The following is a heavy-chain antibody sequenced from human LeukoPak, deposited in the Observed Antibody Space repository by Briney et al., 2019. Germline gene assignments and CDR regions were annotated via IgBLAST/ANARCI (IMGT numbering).Heavy chain of an antibody. CDR2: ISWNSGSI. J-gene: IGHJ4*02. Sequence: GGSLRLSCAASGFTFSSYAMSWVRQAPGKGLEWVSGISWNSGSIGYADSVKGRFTISRDNAKNSLYLQMNSLRAEDTAVYYCAKALRRGYSYGYEGPFDYWGQGTLVTVSS. V-gene: IGHV3-9*01. D-gene: IGHD5-18*01. CDR3: AKALRRGYSYGYEGPFDY. CDR1: GFTFSSYA.